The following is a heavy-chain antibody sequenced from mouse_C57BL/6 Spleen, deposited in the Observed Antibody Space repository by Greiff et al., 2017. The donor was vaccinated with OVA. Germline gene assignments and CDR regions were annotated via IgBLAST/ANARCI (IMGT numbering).Heavy chain of an antibody. J-gene: IGHJ2*01. CDR2: IYPGSGST. CDR3: ARWAYYSNYPDY. D-gene: IGHD2-5*01. CDR1: GYTFTSYW. Sequence: QVKLQQPGAELVKPGASVKMSCKASGYTFTSYWITWVKQRPGQGLEWIGDIYPGSGSTNYNEKLKSKATLTVDTSSSTAYMQLSSLTSEDSAVYDCARWAYYSNYPDYWGQGTTLTVSS. V-gene: IGHV1-55*01.